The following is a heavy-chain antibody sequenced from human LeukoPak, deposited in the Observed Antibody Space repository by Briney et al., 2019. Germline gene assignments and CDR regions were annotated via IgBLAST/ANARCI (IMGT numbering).Heavy chain of an antibody. V-gene: IGHV4-4*07. Sequence: SETLSLTCTVSGGSISSYYWSWIRQPAGKGLEWIGRIYTSGSTNYNPSLKSRVTISVDKSKNQFSLKLSSVTAADTAVYYCARGGDMVRGVSLFDYWGQGTLVTVSS. J-gene: IGHJ4*02. D-gene: IGHD3-10*01. CDR2: IYTSGST. CDR1: GGSISSYY. CDR3: ARGGDMVRGVSLFDY.